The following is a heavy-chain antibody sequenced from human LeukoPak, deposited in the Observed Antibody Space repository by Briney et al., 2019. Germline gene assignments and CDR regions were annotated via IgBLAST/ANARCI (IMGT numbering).Heavy chain of an antibody. CDR3: ARSPYYDILTGSPPDV. V-gene: IGHV4-59*08. CDR2: IYYSGST. J-gene: IGHJ6*02. Sequence: PSETLSLTCTVSGGSISSYYWSSVRQPPGKGLEWIGYIYYSGSTNYNPSLKSRVTISVDTSRNQFSLKLSSVTAADTAVYYCARSPYYDILTGSPPDVWGQGTTVTVSS. CDR1: GGSISSYY. D-gene: IGHD3-9*01.